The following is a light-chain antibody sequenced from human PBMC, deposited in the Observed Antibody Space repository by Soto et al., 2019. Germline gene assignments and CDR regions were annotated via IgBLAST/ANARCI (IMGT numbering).Light chain of an antibody. J-gene: IGKJ1*01. CDR2: GAS. Sequence: VLTQCPAALSLSPGKRATLSSRAREKVRTFVDWYQQKPGQDPRLLIYGASNRATGIPARLSGSGSGKDFTLTISNLEPEDFAVYYCHQHSHWPPWTFGQGTKVDIK. V-gene: IGKV3-11*01. CDR3: HQHSHWPPWT. CDR1: EKVRTF.